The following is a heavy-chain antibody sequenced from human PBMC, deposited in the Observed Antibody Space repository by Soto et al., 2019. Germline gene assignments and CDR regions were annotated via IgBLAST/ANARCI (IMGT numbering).Heavy chain of an antibody. CDR2: IYYSGNT. J-gene: IGHJ5*02. V-gene: IGHV4-59*01. D-gene: IGHD2-15*01. CDR1: GGSISSYY. Sequence: SETLSLTCTVSGGSISSYYWSWIRQPPGKGLEWIGYIYYSGNTNYNPSLKSRVTISVDTSKNQFSLKLSSVTAADTAVYYCARDPTYCSGGSCYSELTPWFDPWGQGTLVTVSS. CDR3: ARDPTYCSGGSCYSELTPWFDP.